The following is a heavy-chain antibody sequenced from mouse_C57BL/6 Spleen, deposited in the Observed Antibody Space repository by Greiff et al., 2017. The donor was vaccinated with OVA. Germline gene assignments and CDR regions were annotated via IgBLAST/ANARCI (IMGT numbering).Heavy chain of an antibody. D-gene: IGHD3-3*01. J-gene: IGHJ3*01. V-gene: IGHV1-54*01. CDR1: GYAFTNYL. Sequence: QVQLQQSGAELVRPGTSVKVSCTASGYAFTNYLIEWVKQRPGQGLEWIGVINPGSGGTNYNEKFKGKATLTADKSSSTAYMQLSSLTSEDSAVYFCAREGTAYWGQGTLVTVSA. CDR3: AREGTAY. CDR2: INPGSGGT.